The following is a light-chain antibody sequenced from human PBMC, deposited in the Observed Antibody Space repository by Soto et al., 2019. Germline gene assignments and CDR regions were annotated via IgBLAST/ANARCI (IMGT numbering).Light chain of an antibody. CDR1: SSNIGSNS. CDR3: GSWDSSLSAYV. Sequence: QLVLTQPPSASETPGQTVTISCSGSSSNIGSNSVNWYQQLPGTAPKLLIYDDNKRPSGIPDRFSGSKSGTSATLGITGFQTGDEADYYCGSWDSSLSAYVFGTGTKLTVL. V-gene: IGLV1-51*01. CDR2: DDN. J-gene: IGLJ1*01.